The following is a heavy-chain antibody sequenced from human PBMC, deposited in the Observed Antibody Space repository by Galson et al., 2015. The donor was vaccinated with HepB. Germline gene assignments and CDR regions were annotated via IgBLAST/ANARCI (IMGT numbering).Heavy chain of an antibody. CDR1: GYTFTSYG. J-gene: IGHJ4*02. D-gene: IGHD1-26*01. V-gene: IGHV1-18*04. CDR2: ISAYNGNT. Sequence: SVKVSCKASGYTFTSYGISWVRQAPGQGLEWMGWISAYNGNTNYAQKLQGRVTMTTDTSTSTAYMELRSLRSDDTAVYYCARDRLYGVGAKVGFDYWGQGTLVTVSS. CDR3: ARDRLYGVGAKVGFDY.